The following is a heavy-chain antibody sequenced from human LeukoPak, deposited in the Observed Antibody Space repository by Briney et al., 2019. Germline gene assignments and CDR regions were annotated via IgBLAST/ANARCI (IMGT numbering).Heavy chain of an antibody. D-gene: IGHD3-10*01. CDR3: ARVVPPTDYGSGSYFWDPYYFDY. Sequence: AGGSLRLSCAASGFTFDDYAMHWVRQGPGKGLEWVSGISWDSGTIAYADSVKGRFTISRDNSKNTLYLQMNSLRAEDTAVYYCARVVPPTDYGSGSYFWDPYYFDYWGQGTLVTVSS. CDR1: GFTFDDYA. V-gene: IGHV3-9*01. J-gene: IGHJ4*02. CDR2: ISWDSGTI.